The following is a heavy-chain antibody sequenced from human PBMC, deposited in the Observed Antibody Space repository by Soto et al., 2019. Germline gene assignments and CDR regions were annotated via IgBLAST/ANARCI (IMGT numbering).Heavy chain of an antibody. CDR1: GGSISSSSYY. J-gene: IGHJ4*02. CDR2: IYYSGST. CDR3: ARTIRSSSLERKFDY. V-gene: IGHV4-39*01. D-gene: IGHD6-13*01. Sequence: SETLSLTCTVSGGSISSSSYYWGWIRQPPGKGLEWIGSIYYSGSTYYNPSLKSRVTISVDTSKNQFSLKLSSVTAADTAVYYCARTIRSSSLERKFDYWGQGTLVTVSS.